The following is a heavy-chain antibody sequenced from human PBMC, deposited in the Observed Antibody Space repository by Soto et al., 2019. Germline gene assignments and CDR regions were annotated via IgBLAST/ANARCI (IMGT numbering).Heavy chain of an antibody. D-gene: IGHD3-3*01. CDR1: GFTFSNAW. Sequence: PGGSLRLSCAASGFTFSNAWMSWVRQAPGKGLEWVAVISYDGSNKYYADSVKGRFTISRDNSKNTLYLQMNSLRAEDTAVYYCARGDYDFWSGYQNYGMDVWGQGTTVTVSS. CDR3: ARGDYDFWSGYQNYGMDV. CDR2: ISYDGSNK. V-gene: IGHV3-30*03. J-gene: IGHJ6*02.